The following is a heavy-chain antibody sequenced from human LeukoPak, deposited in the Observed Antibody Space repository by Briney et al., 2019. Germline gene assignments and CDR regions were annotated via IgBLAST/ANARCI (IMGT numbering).Heavy chain of an antibody. CDR1: GYTFTSYG. CDR3: ARESSPFTYYDILTGPRDAFDL. CDR2: ISAYNGNT. J-gene: IGHJ3*01. V-gene: IGHV1-18*01. D-gene: IGHD3-9*01. Sequence: ASVKVSCKASGYTFTSYGISWVRQAPGQGLEWMGWISAYNGNTKYAQKLQGRVTITTDTSTSTAYMELRSLRSDDTAVYYCARESSPFTYYDILTGPRDAFDLWGQGTMVTVSS.